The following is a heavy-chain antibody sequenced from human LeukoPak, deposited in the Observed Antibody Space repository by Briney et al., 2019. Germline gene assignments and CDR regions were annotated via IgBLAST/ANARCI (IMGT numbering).Heavy chain of an antibody. Sequence: GGSLRLSCVASGFTFGNYWMSWVRQAPGKGLEWVSVIYSGGSTYYADSVKGRFTISRDNSKNTLYLQMNSLRAEDTAVYYCASTRWPTDYWGQGTLVTVSS. D-gene: IGHD5-24*01. V-gene: IGHV3-66*01. CDR1: GFTFGNYW. CDR2: IYSGGST. J-gene: IGHJ4*02. CDR3: ASTRWPTDY.